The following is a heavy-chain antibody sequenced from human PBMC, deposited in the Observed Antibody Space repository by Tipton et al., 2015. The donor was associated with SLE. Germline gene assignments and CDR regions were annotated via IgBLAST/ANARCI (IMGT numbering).Heavy chain of an antibody. Sequence: TLSLTCTVSGGSISSYYWSWIRQPPGKGLEWIGSIYYSGSTYYNPSLKSRVTISVDTSKNQFSLKLSSVTAADTAVYYCATTPSISNYAGDWGQGTLVTVSS. CDR1: GGSISSYY. D-gene: IGHD4-11*01. J-gene: IGHJ4*02. CDR3: ATTPSISNYAGD. CDR2: IYYSGST. V-gene: IGHV4-59*05.